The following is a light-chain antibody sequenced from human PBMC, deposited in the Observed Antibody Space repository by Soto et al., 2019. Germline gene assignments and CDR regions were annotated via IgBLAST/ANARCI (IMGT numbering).Light chain of an antibody. CDR2: WAS. J-gene: IGKJ1*01. V-gene: IGKV4-1*01. Sequence: DIVMTQSPDSLAVSLGERATVNCKSSLSVFSRSNNNNYLAGYQQKPGQSPKLLIYWASTREAGVPDRFSGSGYGTDFTITIRSLQAEDGAVYYCKQYYNSPHMFGQGTKVEIK. CDR3: KQYYNSPHM. CDR1: LSVFSRSNNNNY.